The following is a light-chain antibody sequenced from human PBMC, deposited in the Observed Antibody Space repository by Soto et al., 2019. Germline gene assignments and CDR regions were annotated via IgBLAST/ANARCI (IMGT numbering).Light chain of an antibody. CDR3: CSYAGSYTLYV. CDR1: SSNIGADYD. Sequence: QSVRTQPPSVSGAPGQRLTISCTGRSSNIGADYDVHWYQQLPGTAPKLMIYDVSKRPSGVPDRFSGSKSGNTASLTISGLQAEDEADYYCCSYAGSYTLYVFGTGTKV. J-gene: IGLJ1*01. CDR2: DVS. V-gene: IGLV1-40*01.